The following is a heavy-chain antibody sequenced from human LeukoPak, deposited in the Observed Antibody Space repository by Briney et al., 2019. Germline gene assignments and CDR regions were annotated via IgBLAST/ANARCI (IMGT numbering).Heavy chain of an antibody. J-gene: IGHJ4*02. Sequence: PSETLSLTCTVSNGSISTYYWSWIRQPPGKGLEWIGYIYYSGTTNRNPSLKSRVTMSLDTSKNQFSLKLSSVTAADTAVYYCARGGRYFDWLVYFGYWGQGTLVTVSS. CDR2: IYYSGTT. D-gene: IGHD3-9*01. CDR3: ARGGRYFDWLVYFGY. CDR1: NGSISTYY. V-gene: IGHV4-59*01.